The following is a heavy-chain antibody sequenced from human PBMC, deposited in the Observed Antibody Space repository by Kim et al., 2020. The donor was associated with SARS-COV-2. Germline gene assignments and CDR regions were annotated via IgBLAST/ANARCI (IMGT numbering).Heavy chain of an antibody. CDR3: ARGLSGAWFDP. J-gene: IGHJ5*02. CDR2: IYSGGST. Sequence: GGSLRLSCAASGFTVSSNYMSWVRQAPGKGLEWVSVIYSGGSTYYADSVKGRFTISRDNSKNTLYLQMNSLRAEDTAVYYCARGLSGAWFDPWGQGTLVTVSS. V-gene: IGHV3-53*01. CDR1: GFTVSSNY.